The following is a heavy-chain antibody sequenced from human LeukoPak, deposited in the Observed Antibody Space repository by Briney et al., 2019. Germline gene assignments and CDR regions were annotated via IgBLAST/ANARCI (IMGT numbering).Heavy chain of an antibody. D-gene: IGHD3-3*01. V-gene: IGHV4-39*01. Sequence: SETLSLTCTVSGGSISSSSYYWGWIRQPPGKGLEWIGSIYYSGSTYYNPSLKSRVTISVDTSKNQFSLKLSSVTAADTAVYYCASLYDFWSGHRGYWGQGTLVTVSS. CDR1: GGSISSSSYY. CDR3: ASLYDFWSGHRGY. CDR2: IYYSGST. J-gene: IGHJ4*02.